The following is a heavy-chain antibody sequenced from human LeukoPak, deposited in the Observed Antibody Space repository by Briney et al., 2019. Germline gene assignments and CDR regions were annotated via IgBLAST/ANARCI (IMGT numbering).Heavy chain of an antibody. D-gene: IGHD6-19*01. Sequence: PGRSLRLSCAASGFTFSSYGMHWVRQAPGKGLEWVAVISYDGSNKYYADSVKGRFTISRDNSKNTLYLQMNSLRAEDTAVYYCARAVAHSTHYYYGMDVWGQGTTVTVSS. CDR3: ARAVAHSTHYYYGMDV. J-gene: IGHJ6*02. V-gene: IGHV3-30*03. CDR1: GFTFSSYG. CDR2: ISYDGSNK.